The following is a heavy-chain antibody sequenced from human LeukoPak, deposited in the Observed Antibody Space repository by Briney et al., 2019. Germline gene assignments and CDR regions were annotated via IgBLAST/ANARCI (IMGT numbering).Heavy chain of an antibody. D-gene: IGHD1-26*01. Sequence: GGSLRLSCAASGFTFSSYAMHWIRQAPGMGLEWVANIKQDGSEKNYVDSAKGRFTISRDNAKNSLYLQMSSLRAEDTAVYYCVRNSPDGWDWGQGTLVTVSS. V-gene: IGHV3-7*03. CDR2: IKQDGSEK. J-gene: IGHJ4*02. CDR1: GFTFSSYA. CDR3: VRNSPDGWD.